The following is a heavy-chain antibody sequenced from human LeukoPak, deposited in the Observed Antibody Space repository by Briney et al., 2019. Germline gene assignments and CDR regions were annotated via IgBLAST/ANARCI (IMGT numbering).Heavy chain of an antibody. V-gene: IGHV3-30*18. CDR2: ISYDGINK. J-gene: IGHJ4*02. CDR3: AKDRRARYSYSSDY. D-gene: IGHD5-18*01. CDR1: GFTFSSYA. Sequence: PGGSLRLSCGASGFTFSSYAMHWVRQAPGKGLEWVAVISYDGINKYYLDSVKGRFTISRDNSKNTVYLQVNSLRAEDTAVYYCAKDRRARYSYSSDYWGQGTLVTVSS.